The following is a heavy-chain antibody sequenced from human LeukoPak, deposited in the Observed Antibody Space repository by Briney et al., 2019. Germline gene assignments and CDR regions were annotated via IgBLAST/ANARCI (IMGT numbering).Heavy chain of an antibody. V-gene: IGHV4-59*08. CDR1: GGSISSYY. Sequence: SKTLSLTCTVSGGSISSYYWSWIRQPPGKGLEWVGYIYYSGSTNYNPSLKSRVTISVDTSKNQFSLKLSSVTAADTAVYYCARVSEGVPAAIHAFDIWGQGTMVTVSS. D-gene: IGHD2-2*02. CDR2: IYYSGST. J-gene: IGHJ3*02. CDR3: ARVSEGVPAAIHAFDI.